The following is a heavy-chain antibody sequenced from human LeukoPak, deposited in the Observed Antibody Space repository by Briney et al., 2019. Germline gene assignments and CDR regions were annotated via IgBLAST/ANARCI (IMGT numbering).Heavy chain of an antibody. CDR1: GFTFDDYA. CDR3: ATDWAWGGFDH. D-gene: IGHD3-16*01. J-gene: IGHJ4*02. Sequence: GGSLRLSCAASGFTFDDYAMHWVRQAPGKGLEWVSGISWNSGSIGYADSVKGRFTVSRDNAKNTLYLQMNSLRDEDTAVYYCATDWAWGGFDHWGQGALVTVSS. CDR2: ISWNSGSI. V-gene: IGHV3-9*01.